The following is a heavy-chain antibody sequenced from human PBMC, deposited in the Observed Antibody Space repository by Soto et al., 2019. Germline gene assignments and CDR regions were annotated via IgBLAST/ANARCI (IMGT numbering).Heavy chain of an antibody. V-gene: IGHV4-31*03. J-gene: IGHJ4*02. CDR1: GGSISSGGYY. CDR3: ARVAAAAPFDY. D-gene: IGHD6-13*01. CDR2: IYYSGST. Sequence: SETLSLTCTVSGGSISSGGYYWSWIRQHPGKGLEWIGYIYYSGSTYYNPSLKSRVTISVDTSKNQFSLKLSSVTAADTAVYYCARVAAAAPFDYWGQGTLVTVSS.